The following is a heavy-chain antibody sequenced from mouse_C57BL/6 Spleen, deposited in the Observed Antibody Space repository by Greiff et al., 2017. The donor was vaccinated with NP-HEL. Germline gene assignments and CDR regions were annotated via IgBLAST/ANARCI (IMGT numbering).Heavy chain of an antibody. CDR3: AREDDYDAY. D-gene: IGHD2-4*01. CDR1: GYTFTSYD. V-gene: IGHV1-85*01. Sequence: VQLQQSGPELVKPGASVKLSCKASGYTFTSYDINWVKQRTGQGLERIGWIYPRDGSTKYNEKFKGKATLTVDTSSRTAYMELHSLTSEYSAVYFGAREDDYDAYWGQGTLVTVSA. CDR2: IYPRDGST. J-gene: IGHJ3*01.